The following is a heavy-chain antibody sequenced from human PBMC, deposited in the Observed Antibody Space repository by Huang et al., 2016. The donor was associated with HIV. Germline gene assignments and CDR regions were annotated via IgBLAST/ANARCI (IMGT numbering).Heavy chain of an antibody. D-gene: IGHD3-22*01. CDR1: GFIFSRNA. J-gene: IGHJ5*01. CDR3: GRNPNHFDSRGSISFAS. Sequence: QVELEESGGDVVQPGRSLRLSCAASGFIFSRNAMHWVRQAPVNGLEWVAVVSIDGINKNYAESVQGVFSISRDNAKKTLYLQINNLRVEDPVAYCCGRNPNHFDSRGSISFASCRQGTLVAVSS. CDR2: VSIDGINK. V-gene: IGHV3-30-3*01.